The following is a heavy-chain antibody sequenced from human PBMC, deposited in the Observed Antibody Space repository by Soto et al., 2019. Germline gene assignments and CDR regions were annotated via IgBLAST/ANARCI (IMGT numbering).Heavy chain of an antibody. CDR2: SHHSGST. Sequence: QVQLQQWGAGLLKPSETLSLTCAVFGGSFTGYYWNWIRQPPGKGLEWIGESHHSGSTNYNPSLNSRVTISVDSSKNQFSLWLNSVTAADTAVYCCARGGLVSGYYYDTWGQGTRVTVSS. J-gene: IGHJ5*02. CDR3: ARGGLVSGYYYDT. D-gene: IGHD3-3*01. CDR1: GGSFTGYY. V-gene: IGHV4-34*01.